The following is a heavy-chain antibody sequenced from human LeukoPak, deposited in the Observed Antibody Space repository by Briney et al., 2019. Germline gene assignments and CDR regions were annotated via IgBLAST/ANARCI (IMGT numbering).Heavy chain of an antibody. CDR1: GGSITCYY. V-gene: IGHV4-4*07. Sequence: SETLSLTCTVSGGSITCYYWNWIRQPAGQGLEWLGRVYSSGVGNYNPSLTSRVTMSVDTSKNQFSLKLTSLTAADTAVYYCAREEFLHEIDSVGYFVYSGQGTRVTVSS. CDR3: AREEFLHEIDSVGYFVY. CDR2: VYSSGVG. D-gene: IGHD3-22*01. J-gene: IGHJ4*02.